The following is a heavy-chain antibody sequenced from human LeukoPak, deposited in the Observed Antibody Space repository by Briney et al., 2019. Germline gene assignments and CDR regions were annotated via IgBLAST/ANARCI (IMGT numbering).Heavy chain of an antibody. CDR2: INHSGST. Sequence: SETLSLTCAVYGGSFSGYYWSWIRQPPGKGLEWIGEINHSGSTNYNPSLKSRVAISVDTSKNQFSLKLSSVTAADTAVYYCASSPGYDYVWGSYRYSAFDIWGQGTMVTVSS. CDR1: GGSFSGYY. J-gene: IGHJ3*02. CDR3: ASSPGYDYVWGSYRYSAFDI. D-gene: IGHD3-16*02. V-gene: IGHV4-34*01.